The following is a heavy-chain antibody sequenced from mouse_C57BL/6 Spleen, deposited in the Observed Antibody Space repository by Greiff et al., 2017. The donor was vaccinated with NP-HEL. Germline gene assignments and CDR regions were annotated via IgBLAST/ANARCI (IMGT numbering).Heavy chain of an antibody. D-gene: IGHD2-5*01. CDR3: ARDSNYPFAY. J-gene: IGHJ3*01. Sequence: EVQLQESGPGLVKPSQSLSLTCSVTGYSITSGYYWNWIRQFPGNKLEWMGYISYDGSNNYNPSLKNRISITRDTSKNQFFLKLNSVTTEDTATYYCARDSNYPFAYWGQGTLVTVSA. CDR2: ISYDGSN. V-gene: IGHV3-6*01. CDR1: GYSITSGYY.